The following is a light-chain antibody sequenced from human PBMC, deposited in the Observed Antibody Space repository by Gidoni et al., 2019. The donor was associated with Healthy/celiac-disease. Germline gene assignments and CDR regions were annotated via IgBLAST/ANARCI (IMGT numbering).Light chain of an antibody. CDR3: AAWDDSMSGLV. J-gene: IGLJ2*01. CDR1: SSNIGSNY. Sequence: QSVLTQPPTASATPGQRVTISGSVSSSNIGSNYVYWYQQLPGTAPKLLIYRNNQRPSGVPDRFSGSKSGTSASLAISGLRSEDEADYYCAAWDDSMSGLVFGGGTKLTVL. CDR2: RNN. V-gene: IGLV1-47*01.